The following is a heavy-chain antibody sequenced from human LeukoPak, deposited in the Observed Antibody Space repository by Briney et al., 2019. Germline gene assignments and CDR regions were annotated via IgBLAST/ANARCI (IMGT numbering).Heavy chain of an antibody. V-gene: IGHV3-30*03. CDR3: ARETARIAAAGYFDY. J-gene: IGHJ4*02. CDR1: GFTFSSYG. CDR2: ISYDGSNK. Sequence: PGGSLRLSCAASGFTFSSYGMHWVRQAPGKGLEWVAVISYDGSNKYYADSVKGRFTISRDNSKNTLYLQMNSLRAEDTAVYYCARETARIAAAGYFDYWGQGTLVTVSS. D-gene: IGHD6-13*01.